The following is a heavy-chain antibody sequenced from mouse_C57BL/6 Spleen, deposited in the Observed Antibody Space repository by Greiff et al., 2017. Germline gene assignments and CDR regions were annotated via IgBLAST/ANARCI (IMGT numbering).Heavy chain of an antibody. CDR1: GYTFTSYW. CDR2: IHPNSGST. J-gene: IGHJ2*01. CDR3: ARGYYYGSSYDY. D-gene: IGHD1-1*01. V-gene: IGHV1-64*01. Sequence: QVQLQQPGAELVKPGASVKLSCKASGYTFTSYWMHWVKQRPGQGLEWIGMIHPNSGSTNYNEKFKSKATLTVDTSSSAAYMHRSSLTSEDSAVYCGARGYYYGSSYDYWGQGTTLTVSS.